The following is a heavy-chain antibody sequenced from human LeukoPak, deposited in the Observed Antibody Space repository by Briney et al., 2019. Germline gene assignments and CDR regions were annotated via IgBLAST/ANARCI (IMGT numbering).Heavy chain of an antibody. CDR1: GDSISSYY. V-gene: IGHV4-59*01. CDR3: ARFKRAGGWSYFDY. D-gene: IGHD6-19*01. CDR2: IHYSGST. Sequence: SETLSLTCTVSGDSISSYYWSWIRQSPGKGLEWIGSIHYSGSTNQNPSLKSRVTISVDTSKNQFSLRLSSVTAADTAVYYCARFKRAGGWSYFDYWGQGTLVTVSS. J-gene: IGHJ4*02.